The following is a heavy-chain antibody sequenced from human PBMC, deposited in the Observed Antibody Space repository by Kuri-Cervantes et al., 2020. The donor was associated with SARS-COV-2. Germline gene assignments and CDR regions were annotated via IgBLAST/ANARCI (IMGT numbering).Heavy chain of an antibody. V-gene: IGHV3-21*01. CDR1: GFTFSSYG. Sequence: GGSLRLSCAASGFTFSSYGMHWVRQAPGKGLEWVSSISSSSSYIYYADSVKGRFTISRDNAKNSLYLQMNSLRAEDTAVYYCARVYSGSYYNWFDPWGQGTLVTVSS. D-gene: IGHD1-26*01. CDR3: ARVYSGSYYNWFDP. J-gene: IGHJ5*02. CDR2: ISSSSSYI.